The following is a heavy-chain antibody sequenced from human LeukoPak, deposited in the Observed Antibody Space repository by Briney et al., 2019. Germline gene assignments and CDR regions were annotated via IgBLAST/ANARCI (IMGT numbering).Heavy chain of an antibody. CDR2: ISGSGGST. CDR3: AKDPPIVGATTHWFDP. D-gene: IGHD1-26*01. V-gene: IGHV3-23*01. CDR1: GFTFSSYA. Sequence: GGSLGLSCAASGFTFSSYAMSWVRQAPGKGLEWVSAISGSGGSTYYADSVKGRFTISRDNSKNTLYLQMNSLRAEDTAVYYCAKDPPIVGATTHWFDPWGQGTLVTVSS. J-gene: IGHJ5*02.